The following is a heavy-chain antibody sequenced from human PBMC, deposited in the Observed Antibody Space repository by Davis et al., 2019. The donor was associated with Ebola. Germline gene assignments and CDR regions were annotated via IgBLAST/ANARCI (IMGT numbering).Heavy chain of an antibody. Sequence: AASVKVSCKASGGTFSSYAISWVRQAPGQGLEWMGGIIPIFGTANYAQKFQGRVTITADKSTSTAYMELSSLRSEDTAVYYCARDQSILVAGPRGWFDPWGQGILVTVSS. D-gene: IGHD6-19*01. CDR1: GGTFSSYA. J-gene: IGHJ5*02. V-gene: IGHV1-69*06. CDR2: IIPIFGTA. CDR3: ARDQSILVAGPRGWFDP.